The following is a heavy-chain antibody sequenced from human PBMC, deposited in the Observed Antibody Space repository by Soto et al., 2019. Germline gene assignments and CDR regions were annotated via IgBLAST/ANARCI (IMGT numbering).Heavy chain of an antibody. CDR3: ARVRLKVAGDYYYYGMDV. D-gene: IGHD6-19*01. CDR1: GGSISSSNW. V-gene: IGHV4-4*02. J-gene: IGHJ6*02. Sequence: QVQLQESGPGLVKPSGTLSLTCAVSGGSISSSNWWSWVRQPPGKGLEWIGEIYHSGSTNYNPSLKSRVTISVDKSKNQFSLKLSSVTAADTAVYYCARVRLKVAGDYYYYGMDVWGQGTTVTVSS. CDR2: IYHSGST.